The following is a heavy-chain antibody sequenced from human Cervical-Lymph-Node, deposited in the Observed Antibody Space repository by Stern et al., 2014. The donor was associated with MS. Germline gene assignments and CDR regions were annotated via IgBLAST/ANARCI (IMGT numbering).Heavy chain of an antibody. CDR3: AHRRSYYDSESYYNAFDY. CDR2: IYWADDK. Sequence: QVTLKESGPTLVKPTQTLTLTCTFSGFSLSTSGVGVGWIRQPPGKALEWLAPIYWADDKRSRPSLKSRLTITKDTSKIQVVLTMTNMDPVDTATYYCAHRRSYYDSESYYNAFDYWGQGTLVTVSS. V-gene: IGHV2-5*09. D-gene: IGHD3-10*01. CDR1: GFSLSTSGVG. J-gene: IGHJ4*02.